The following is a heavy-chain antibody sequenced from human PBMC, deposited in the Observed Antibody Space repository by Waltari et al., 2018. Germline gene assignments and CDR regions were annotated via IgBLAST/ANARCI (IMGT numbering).Heavy chain of an antibody. CDR2: SENSGDTT. J-gene: IGHJ4*02. CDR3: AKDSGYSMIRGRENS. D-gene: IGHD3-10*01. CDR1: GFDYSSYA. V-gene: IGHV3-23*05. Sequence: VYLLESGGGLVQPGGSLRLSRVGSGFDYSSYAMSWVRQAPGKGLEWCSGSENSGDTTYYAGSVKGRFTISRDDSRNTVDRHMTTLRVDDTAVYYCAKDSGYSMIRGRENSWGQGTLVIVSS.